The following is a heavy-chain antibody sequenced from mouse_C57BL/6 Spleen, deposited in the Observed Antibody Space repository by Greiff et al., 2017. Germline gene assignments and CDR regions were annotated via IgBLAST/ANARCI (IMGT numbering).Heavy chain of an antibody. Sequence: QVQLQQPGAELVMPGASVKLSCKASGYTFTSYWMHWVKQRPGQGLEWIGEIDPSDSYTNYNQKFKGKSTLTVDKSSSTAYMQLSSLTSEDSAVYYCAMYCGSSPAWLADWGQGTLVTVYA. V-gene: IGHV1-69*01. CDR3: AMYCGSSPAWLAD. CDR1: GYTFTSYW. D-gene: IGHD1-1*01. CDR2: IDPSDSYT. J-gene: IGHJ3*01.